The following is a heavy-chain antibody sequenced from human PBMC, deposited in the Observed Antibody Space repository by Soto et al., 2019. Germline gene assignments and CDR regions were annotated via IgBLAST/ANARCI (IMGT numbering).Heavy chain of an antibody. D-gene: IGHD3-16*01. J-gene: IGHJ6*02. V-gene: IGHV4-34*01. CDR2: INHSGST. CDR3: ARRLGFSYYYYGMDV. Sequence: SETLSLTCAVYGGSFSGYYWSWIRQPPGKGLEWIGEINHSGSTNYNPSLKSRVTISVDTSKNQFSLKLSSVTAADTAVYYCARRLGFSYYYYGMDVWGQGTTVTVSS. CDR1: GGSFSGYY.